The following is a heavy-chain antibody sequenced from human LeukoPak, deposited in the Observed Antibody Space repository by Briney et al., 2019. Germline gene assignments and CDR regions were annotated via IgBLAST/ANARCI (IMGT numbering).Heavy chain of an antibody. CDR2: INPNSGGT. CDR3: ARVGYGSGSYYSDF. Sequence: GASVKVSCKASGYTFTGYYMHWVRQAPGQGLEWMGWINPNSGGTNYAQKFQGRVTMTRDTSISTAYMELSRLRSDDTAVYYCARVGYGSGSYYSDFWGQGTLVTVSS. D-gene: IGHD3-10*01. J-gene: IGHJ4*02. CDR1: GYTFTGYY. V-gene: IGHV1-2*02.